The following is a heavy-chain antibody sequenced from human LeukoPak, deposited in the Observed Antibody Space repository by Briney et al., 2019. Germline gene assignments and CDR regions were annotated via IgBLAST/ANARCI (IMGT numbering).Heavy chain of an antibody. CDR2: INIDGSST. D-gene: IGHD3-22*01. J-gene: IGHJ4*02. CDR3: ARDDSKSPMAYYDSSGYPAY. V-gene: IGHV3-74*01. Sequence: GGSLRLSCAASGFTFSNYWMHWVRQAPGKGLVWVSRINIDGSSTNYADSVKGRFTISRDNAKNSLYLQMNSLRAEDTAVYYCARDDSKSPMAYYDSSGYPAYWGQGTLVTVSS. CDR1: GFTFSNYW.